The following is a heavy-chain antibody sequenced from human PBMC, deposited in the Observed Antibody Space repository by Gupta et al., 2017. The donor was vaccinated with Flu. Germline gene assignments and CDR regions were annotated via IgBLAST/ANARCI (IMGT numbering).Heavy chain of an antibody. J-gene: IGHJ6*02. CDR3: ARDSSSTPLYYYGMDV. Sequence: SYWSWIRQPPGKGLEWIGYIYYSGSTNYNPSLKSRVTISVDTSKNQFSLKLSSVTAADTAVYYCARDSSSTPLYYYGMDVWGQGTTVTVSS. V-gene: IGHV4-59*01. CDR1: SY. D-gene: IGHD6-6*01. CDR2: IYYSGST.